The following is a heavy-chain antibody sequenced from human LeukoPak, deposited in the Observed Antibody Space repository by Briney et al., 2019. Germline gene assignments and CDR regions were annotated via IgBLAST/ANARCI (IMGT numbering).Heavy chain of an antibody. CDR1: GGSIRSYY. CDR3: ARLFSSSGWYRAFDI. CDR2: IYCSGST. Sequence: SETLSLTCTVSGGSIRSYYWSWIRQPPGKGLEWIGYIYCSGSTNYNPSLKSRVTISVDTSKNQFSLKLSSVTAADTAVYYCARLFSSSGWYRAFDIWGQGTMVTVSS. D-gene: IGHD6-19*01. V-gene: IGHV4-59*08. J-gene: IGHJ3*02.